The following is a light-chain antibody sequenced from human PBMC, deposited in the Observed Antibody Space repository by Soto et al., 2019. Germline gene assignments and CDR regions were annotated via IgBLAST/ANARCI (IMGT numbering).Light chain of an antibody. J-gene: IGKJ5*01. V-gene: IGKV3-15*01. CDR1: QGVSSL. Sequence: EILMTQSPANLSLSTGERATLSFRASQGVSSLLAWYQQKPGQAPRLLIYRASYRATGVSGRFSGSGSGTEFTLTITSLQSEDFAVYYCQQYNEWPITFGQGTRLEI. CDR3: QQYNEWPIT. CDR2: RAS.